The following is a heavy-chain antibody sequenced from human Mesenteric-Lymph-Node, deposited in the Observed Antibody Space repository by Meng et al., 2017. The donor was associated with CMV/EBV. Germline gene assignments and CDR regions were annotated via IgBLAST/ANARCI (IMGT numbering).Heavy chain of an antibody. Sequence: SETLSLTCTVSGGSISSGGYYWSWIRQHPGKGLEWIGYIYYSGSTYYNPSLKSRVTISVDTSKNQFSLKLSSVTAADTAVYYCARDQGRYYYYYGMDVWGQGTTVTVSS. CDR2: IYYSGST. V-gene: IGHV4-31*03. CDR1: GGSISSGGYY. J-gene: IGHJ6*02. CDR3: ARDQGRYYYYYGMDV.